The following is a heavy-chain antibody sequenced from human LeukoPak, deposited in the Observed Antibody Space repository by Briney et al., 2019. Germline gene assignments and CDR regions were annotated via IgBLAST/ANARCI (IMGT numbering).Heavy chain of an antibody. Sequence: PGGSLRLSCAASGFTFSSFWMSWVRQAPGKGLEWVANINQDGSEKYYVDSVKGRFTISRDNAKNSLYLQMNSLRADDTAVYYCAKVASGYCSGGGCYVDYWGQGTLVTVSS. V-gene: IGHV3-7*01. CDR3: AKVASGYCSGGGCYVDY. J-gene: IGHJ4*02. CDR2: INQDGSEK. CDR1: GFTFSSFW. D-gene: IGHD2-15*01.